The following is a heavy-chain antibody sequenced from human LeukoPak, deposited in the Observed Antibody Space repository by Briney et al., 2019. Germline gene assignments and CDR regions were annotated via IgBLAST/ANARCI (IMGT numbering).Heavy chain of an antibody. CDR2: ISSSGNTI. CDR3: ARGVCESSGFYP. CDR1: GFTFPDYS. V-gene: IGHV3-11*04. Sequence: GGSLRLSCAASGFTFPDYSTSWSRQTPGKGLEWISYISSSGNTIYYTDSVKGRFTISRDNAKKSLYRQMNSLGVEDTAVYYCARGVCESSGFYPWSQGTLVTVSS. D-gene: IGHD2-8*01. J-gene: IGHJ5*02.